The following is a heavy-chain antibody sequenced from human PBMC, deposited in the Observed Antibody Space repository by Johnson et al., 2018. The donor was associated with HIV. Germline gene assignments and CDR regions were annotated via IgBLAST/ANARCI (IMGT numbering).Heavy chain of an antibody. D-gene: IGHD1-26*01. Sequence: QMLLVESGVGLVQPGGSLRLSCAASRFTFSSYAMPWVRPAPGKGLAWVAVLSYDGSNKYYADSGKGRFTISSDNSKNTLYLQMNSLRAEDTAVYYCAQENFEWELGAFDIWGQGTMVTVSS. CDR2: LSYDGSNK. J-gene: IGHJ3*02. CDR1: RFTFSSYA. CDR3: AQENFEWELGAFDI. V-gene: IGHV3-30*04.